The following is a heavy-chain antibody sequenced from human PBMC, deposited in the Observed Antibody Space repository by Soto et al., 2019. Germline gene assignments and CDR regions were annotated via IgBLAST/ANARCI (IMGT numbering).Heavy chain of an antibody. CDR2: ISYDGSNK. D-gene: IGHD3-16*01. Sequence: QVQLVESGGGVVQPGRSLRLSCAASGFTFSSYGMHWVRQAPGKGLEWVAVISYDGSNKYYADSVKGRFTISRDNSKNTLYLQMNSLRAEDTAVYYCANDATPLYPGGGWSYPRGQGTLVTVSS. CDR3: ANDATPLYPGGGWSYP. CDR1: GFTFSSYG. J-gene: IGHJ5*02. V-gene: IGHV3-30*18.